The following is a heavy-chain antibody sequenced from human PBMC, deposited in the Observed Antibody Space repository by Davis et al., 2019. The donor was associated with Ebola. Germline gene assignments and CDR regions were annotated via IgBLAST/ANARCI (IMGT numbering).Heavy chain of an antibody. J-gene: IGHJ6*04. D-gene: IGHD4-11*01. Sequence: SETLSLTCTVSGYSISSGYYWGWIRQPPGKGLEWIGSIYHSGSTYYNPSLKSRVTISVDTSKNQFSLKLSSVTAADTAVYYCARDRKESVTTILYYYYGMDVWGKGTTVTVSS. CDR2: IYHSGST. V-gene: IGHV4-38-2*02. CDR3: ARDRKESVTTILYYYYGMDV. CDR1: GYSISSGYY.